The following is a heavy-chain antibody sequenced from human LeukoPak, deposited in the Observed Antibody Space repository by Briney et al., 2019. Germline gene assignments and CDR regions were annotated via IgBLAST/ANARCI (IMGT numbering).Heavy chain of an antibody. D-gene: IGHD6-19*01. V-gene: IGHV4-59*08. J-gene: IGHJ4*02. CDR1: GGSISSYY. CDR2: IYYSGST. Sequence: SETLSLTYTVSGGSISSYYWSWIRQPPGKGLEWIGYIYYSGSTNYNPSLKSRVTISVDTSKNQFSLKLSSVTAADTAVYYCASRGYSSGWYEFDYWGQGTLVTVSS. CDR3: ASRGYSSGWYEFDY.